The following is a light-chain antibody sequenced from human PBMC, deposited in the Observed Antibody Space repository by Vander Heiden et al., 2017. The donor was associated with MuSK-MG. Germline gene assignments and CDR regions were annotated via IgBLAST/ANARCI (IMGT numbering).Light chain of an antibody. J-gene: IGKJ1*01. CDR3: QQPNPYPRT. CDR1: QGINNY. CDR2: AAS. Sequence: DIQFTQFPSFLSASVGDRVTLTCRASQGINNYLAWHQQKPGKAPELLLSAASTSQSPVPSRFRGRGSGTAFTLTIISLQPPPLAPYYSQQPNPYPRTFGQGTKVELK. V-gene: IGKV1-9*01.